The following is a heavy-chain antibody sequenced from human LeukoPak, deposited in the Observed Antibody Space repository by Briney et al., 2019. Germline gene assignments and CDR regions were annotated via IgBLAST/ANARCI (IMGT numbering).Heavy chain of an antibody. CDR3: ARRRDGYNYGNWFDP. Sequence: GESLKISCKGSGYSFTSYWIGWVRQMPGKGLEWMGIIYPGDSDTRYSPSFQGQVTISADKSISTAYLQWSSLKASDTAMYYCARRRDGYNYGNWFDPWGQGTLVTVPS. J-gene: IGHJ5*02. V-gene: IGHV5-51*01. D-gene: IGHD5-24*01. CDR2: IYPGDSDT. CDR1: GYSFTSYW.